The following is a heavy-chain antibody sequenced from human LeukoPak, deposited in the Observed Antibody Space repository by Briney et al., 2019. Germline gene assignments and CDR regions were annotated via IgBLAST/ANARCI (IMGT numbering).Heavy chain of an antibody. D-gene: IGHD6-13*01. CDR2: ISSSGSTI. CDR3: ARVRRWYRVGVDY. CDR1: GFTFSSYW. J-gene: IGHJ4*02. Sequence: GGSLRLSCAASGFTFSSYWMSWVRQAPGKGLEWVSYISSSGSTIYYADSVKGRFTISRDNAKNSLYLQMNSLRAEDTAVYYCARVRRWYRVGVDYWGQGALVTVSS. V-gene: IGHV3-48*04.